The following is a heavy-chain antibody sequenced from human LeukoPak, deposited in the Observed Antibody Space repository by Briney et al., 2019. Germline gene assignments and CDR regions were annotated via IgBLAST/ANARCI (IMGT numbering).Heavy chain of an antibody. J-gene: IGHJ4*02. CDR1: GYTFTSYY. V-gene: IGHV1-46*01. CDR3: ARTYSSSDEFDY. Sequence: ASVKVPCKASGYTFTSYYMHWVRQAPGQGLEWMGIINPSGGSTTYAQKFQGRVAMTRDTSTSRVYMEVSSLRSEDTAVYYCARTYSSSDEFDYWGQGTLVTVSS. CDR2: INPSGGST. D-gene: IGHD6-13*01.